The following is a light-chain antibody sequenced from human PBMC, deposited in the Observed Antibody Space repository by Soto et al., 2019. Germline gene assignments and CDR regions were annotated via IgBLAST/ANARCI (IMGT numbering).Light chain of an antibody. CDR2: GAS. V-gene: IGKV3-15*01. J-gene: IGKJ4*01. CDR1: QSVGSA. Sequence: EIVMTQSPATLSVSPGETATLSCRASQSVGSAVAWYQHKPGQAPRLLIIGASIRATGVPGRFSGGGSGTELTLTISSLQSEDFAVYSCQQYRNWPPLTFGGGTTVEIK. CDR3: QQYRNWPPLT.